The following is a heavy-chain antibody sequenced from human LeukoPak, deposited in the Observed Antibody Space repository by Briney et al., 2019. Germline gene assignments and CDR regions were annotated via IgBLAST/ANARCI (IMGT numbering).Heavy chain of an antibody. CDR2: IRGSGDST. Sequence: PGGSLRLSCVASGFTFSSYAMTWVRQAPGKGLEWVSSIRGSGDSTYYADSVKGRFTISRDNSKNTLYLQMNSLRAEDTAVYYCARDNTAMAGFDYWGQGTLVTVSS. V-gene: IGHV3-23*01. CDR3: ARDNTAMAGFDY. J-gene: IGHJ4*02. D-gene: IGHD5-18*01. CDR1: GFTFSSYA.